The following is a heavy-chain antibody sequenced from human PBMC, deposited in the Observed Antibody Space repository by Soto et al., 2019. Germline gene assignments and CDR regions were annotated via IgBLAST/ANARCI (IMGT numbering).Heavy chain of an antibody. CDR1: GASLSGFS. V-gene: IGHV4-4*07. CDR2: TYATGTT. CDR3: VRDGTKTLRDWFDP. Sequence: SETLSRPCTVSGASLSGFSWSWIRKSAGKGLEWIGRTYATGTTDYNPSLKSRVMMSVDTSKKQFSLKLRSVTAADTAVYYCVRDGTKTLRDWFDPWGQGISVTVSS. J-gene: IGHJ5*02. D-gene: IGHD1-1*01.